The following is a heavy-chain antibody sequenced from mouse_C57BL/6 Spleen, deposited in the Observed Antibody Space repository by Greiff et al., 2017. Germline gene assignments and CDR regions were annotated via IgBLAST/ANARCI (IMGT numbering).Heavy chain of an antibody. CDR2: IDPSDSYT. Sequence: VQLQQPGAELVRPGTSVKLSCKASGYTFTSYWMHWVKQRPGQGLEWIGVIDPSDSYTNYNQKFKGKATLTVDTSSSTAYMQLSSLTSEDSAVYYCAFYYSNHGYYAMDYWGQGTSVTVSS. CDR1: GYTFTSYW. D-gene: IGHD2-5*01. J-gene: IGHJ4*01. V-gene: IGHV1-59*01. CDR3: AFYYSNHGYYAMDY.